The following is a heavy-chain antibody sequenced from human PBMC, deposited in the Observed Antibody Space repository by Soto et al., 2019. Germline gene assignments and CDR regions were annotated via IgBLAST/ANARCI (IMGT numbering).Heavy chain of an antibody. CDR3: AKDDWCDFWSGYQIDY. V-gene: IGHV3-30*18. J-gene: IGHJ4*01. D-gene: IGHD3-3*01. CDR2: ISYDGSNK. CDR1: GFTFSSYG. Sequence: QVQLVESGGGVVQPGRSLRLSCAASGFTFSSYGMHWVRQAPGKGLEWVAVISYDGSNKYYADSVRGRFTISRDNSKNTLYLQLNSLRAADTAVYYCAKDDWCDFWSGYQIDYWGQGTLVTVSS.